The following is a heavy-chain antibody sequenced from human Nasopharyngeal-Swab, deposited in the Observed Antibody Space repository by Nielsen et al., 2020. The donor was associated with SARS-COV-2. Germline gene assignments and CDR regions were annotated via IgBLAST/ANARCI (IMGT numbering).Heavy chain of an antibody. D-gene: IGHD5-12*01. CDR3: ASCIVATAYGPSHYYYYAMDV. CDR1: GDTFNNYV. J-gene: IGHJ6*02. CDR2: IIPMLGIA. Sequence: SVKVSCKASGDTFNNYVFSWVRQAPGQGLEWMGRIIPMLGIANYAQKFRGRVTITADKSTSTAYMELSSLRSEDAAVYYCASCIVATAYGPSHYYYYAMDVWGQGTTVTVSS. V-gene: IGHV1-69*04.